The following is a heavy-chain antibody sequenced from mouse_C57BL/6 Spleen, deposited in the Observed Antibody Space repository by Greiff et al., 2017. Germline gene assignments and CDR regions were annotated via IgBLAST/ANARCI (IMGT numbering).Heavy chain of an antibody. CDR3: ARGFTTVVATPVAY. CDR1: GYSITSGYY. J-gene: IGHJ3*01. Sequence: VQLQQSGPGLVKPSQSLSLTCSVTGYSITSGYYWNLIRQFPGNKLEWMGYISYDGSNNYNPSLKNRISITRDTSKNQFFLKLNSVTAEDTATYCCARGFTTVVATPVAYWGQGTLVTVSA. CDR2: ISYDGSN. D-gene: IGHD1-1*01. V-gene: IGHV3-6*01.